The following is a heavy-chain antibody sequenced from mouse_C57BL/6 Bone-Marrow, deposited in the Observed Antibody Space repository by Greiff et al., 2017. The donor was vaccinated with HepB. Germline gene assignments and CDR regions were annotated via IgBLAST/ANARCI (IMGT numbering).Heavy chain of an antibody. D-gene: IGHD1-1*01. V-gene: IGHV1-63*01. J-gene: IGHJ2*01. Sequence: VQPQQSGPELVKPGASVKLSCKASGYTFTSYDINWVKQRPGHGLEWIGDIYPGGGYTNYNEKFKGKATLTADKSSSTAYMQFSSLTSEDSAIYYCARYHYWGFDYWGQGTTLTVSS. CDR2: IYPGGGYT. CDR3: ARYHYWGFDY. CDR1: GYTFTSYD.